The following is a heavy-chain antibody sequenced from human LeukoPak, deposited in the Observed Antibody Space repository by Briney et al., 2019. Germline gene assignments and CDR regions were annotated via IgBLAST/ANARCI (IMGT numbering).Heavy chain of an antibody. V-gene: IGHV3-64D*09. CDR2: ISSNGGST. CDR3: VKVQQLVYHDAFDS. J-gene: IGHJ3*02. CDR1: GFTFSSYA. D-gene: IGHD6-13*01. Sequence: PGGSLRLSCSASGFTFSSYAMHWVRQAPRKGLEYVSAISSNGGSTYYADSVKGRFTISRDNSKNTLYLQMSSLRAEDTAVYYCVKVQQLVYHDAFDSWGQGTMVTVSS.